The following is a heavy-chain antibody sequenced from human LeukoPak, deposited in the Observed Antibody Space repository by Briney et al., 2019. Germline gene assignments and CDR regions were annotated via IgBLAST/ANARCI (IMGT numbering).Heavy chain of an antibody. Sequence: PSATLSLTCTVSGGSISSGGYYWSWIRQHPGKGLEWIGYIYYSGSTYYNPSLKSRVTISVDTSKNQFSLKLSSVTAADTAVYYCARLTTVTYYFDYWGQGTLVTVSS. V-gene: IGHV4-31*03. CDR3: ARLTTVTYYFDY. D-gene: IGHD4-17*01. CDR2: IYYSGST. J-gene: IGHJ4*02. CDR1: GGSISSGGYY.